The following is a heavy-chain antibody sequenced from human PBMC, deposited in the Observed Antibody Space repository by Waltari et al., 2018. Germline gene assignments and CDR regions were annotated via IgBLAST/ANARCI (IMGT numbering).Heavy chain of an antibody. CDR1: GYSISSGYY. CDR3: ARRDLIAAAGTLDY. V-gene: IGHV4-38-2*01. CDR2: IYHSGST. Sequence: QVQLQESGPGLVKPSETLSLTCAVSGYSISSGYYWGWIRQPPGKGLEWIGSIYHSGSTDYNPSLKSRVTISVDTSKNQFSLKLSSVTAADTAVYYCARRDLIAAAGTLDYWGQGTLVTVSS. J-gene: IGHJ4*02. D-gene: IGHD6-13*01.